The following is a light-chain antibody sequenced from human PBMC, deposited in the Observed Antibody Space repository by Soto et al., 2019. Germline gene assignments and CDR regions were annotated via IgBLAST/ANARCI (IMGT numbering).Light chain of an antibody. V-gene: IGKV3-15*01. CDR3: QQYNSWPQT. CDR1: RSVRHN. Sequence: TQSPATLSVSPGGRATLSCRASRSVRHNLAWFQQKPGQAPSLLISGTSARATGVPARFDGSGSETEFTLTISSLQSEDFAVYFCQQYNSWPQTFGPGTKLEI. J-gene: IGKJ2*01. CDR2: GTS.